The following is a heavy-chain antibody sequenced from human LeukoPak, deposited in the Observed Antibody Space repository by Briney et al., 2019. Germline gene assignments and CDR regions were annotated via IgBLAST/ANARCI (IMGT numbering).Heavy chain of an antibody. V-gene: IGHV4-4*07. J-gene: IGHJ2*01. CDR3: AGAYYYDSSGYYPPYWYFDL. CDR2: IYTSGST. D-gene: IGHD3-22*01. CDR1: GGSISSYY. Sequence: SETLSLTCTVSGGSISSYYWSWIRQPAGKGLEWIGRIYTSGSTNYNPSLKSRVTMSVDTSENQFSLKLSSVTAADTAVYYCAGAYYYDSSGYYPPYWYFDLWGRGTLVTVSS.